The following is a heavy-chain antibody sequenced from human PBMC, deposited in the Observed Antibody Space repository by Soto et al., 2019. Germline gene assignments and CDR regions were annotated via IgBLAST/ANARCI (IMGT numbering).Heavy chain of an antibody. CDR1: GGTFSSYA. V-gene: IGHV1-69*12. CDR2: IIPIFGTA. CDR3: ARGGRDPYYYGMDV. Sequence: QVQLVQSGAEVKKPGSSVKVSCKASGGTFSSYAISWVRQAPGQGLEWMGGIIPIFGTANYAQKVQGRVTITADEYTSTAYRELSSLRSDDTAVYYCARGGRDPYYYGMDVWGQGTTVTVSS. J-gene: IGHJ6*02.